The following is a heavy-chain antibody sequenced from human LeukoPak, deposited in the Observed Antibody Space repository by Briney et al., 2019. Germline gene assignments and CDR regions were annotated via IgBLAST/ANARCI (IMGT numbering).Heavy chain of an antibody. V-gene: IGHV4-34*01. J-gene: IGHJ4*02. CDR3: ARPPLSYYGSGGYFDY. D-gene: IGHD3-10*01. CDR2: SNHSGST. Sequence: SETLSLTCAVYGLSFSGYYWSWIRQPPGKGLEWMGESNHSGSTNYNPSLKRRVNISVETSKNQFSLKLRSVPAADTAVYYCARPPLSYYGSGGYFDYWGQGTLVTVSS. CDR1: GLSFSGYY.